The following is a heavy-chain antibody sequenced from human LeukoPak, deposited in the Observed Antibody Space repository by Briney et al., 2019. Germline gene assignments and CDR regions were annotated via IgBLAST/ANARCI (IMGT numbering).Heavy chain of an antibody. V-gene: IGHV1-2*02. CDR3: ARGRPGWGVYYYYYMDV. CDR2: INPNSGGT. D-gene: IGHD3-10*01. Sequence: ASVKVSCKASGYTFTGYYMHGVRQAPGQGLEWMGWINPNSGGTNYAQKFQGRVTMTRDTSISTAYMELSRLRSDDTAVYYCARGRPGWGVYYYYYMDVWGKGTTVTISS. CDR1: GYTFTGYY. J-gene: IGHJ6*03.